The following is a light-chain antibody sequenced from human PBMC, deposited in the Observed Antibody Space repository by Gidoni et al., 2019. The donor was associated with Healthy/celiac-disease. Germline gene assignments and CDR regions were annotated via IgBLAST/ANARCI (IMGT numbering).Light chain of an antibody. CDR1: QSISSY. V-gene: IGKV1-39*01. CDR2: AAS. CDR3: QQSYSTPLT. J-gene: IGKJ4*01. Sequence: EIQMTQSPSSLSASVGDRVTITCRASQSISSYLNWYQQKPGKAPKLMIYAASSLQSGVPSRFSGSGSGTDFTLTISSLQPEAFATYYCQQSYSTPLTFGGGTKVEIK.